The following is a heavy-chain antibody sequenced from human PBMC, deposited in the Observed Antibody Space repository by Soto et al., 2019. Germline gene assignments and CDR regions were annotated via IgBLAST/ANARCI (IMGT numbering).Heavy chain of an antibody. V-gene: IGHV4-59*01. CDR1: GGSISTYY. CDR2: IFYSDNT. D-gene: IGHD3-3*01. Sequence: SETLSLTCTFSGGSISTYYWSWVRQSPGQGLEWIGYIFYSDNTNYNPSLKSRVTISVDTSKNQFSLKLTSVTVADTAVYFCARGGETYYDFWSGFSPIDYWGQGALVTVS. J-gene: IGHJ4*02. CDR3: ARGGETYYDFWSGFSPIDY.